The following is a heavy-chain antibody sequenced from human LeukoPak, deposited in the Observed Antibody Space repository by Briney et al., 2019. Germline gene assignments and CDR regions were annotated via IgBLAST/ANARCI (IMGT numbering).Heavy chain of an antibody. V-gene: IGHV3-23*01. J-gene: IGHJ5*02. CDR3: ARSSGYRNWFDP. Sequence: GGSLRLPCAASGFTFSSYAMSWVRQAPGKGLEWVSAISGSGGSTYYADSVKGRFTISRDNSKNTLYLQMNSLRAEDTAVYYCARSSGYRNWFDPWGQGTLVTVSS. CDR2: ISGSGGST. CDR1: GFTFSSYA. D-gene: IGHD3-22*01.